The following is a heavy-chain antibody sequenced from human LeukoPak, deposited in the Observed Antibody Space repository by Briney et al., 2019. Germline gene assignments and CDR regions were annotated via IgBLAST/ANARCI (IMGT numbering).Heavy chain of an antibody. CDR3: ARGRILDYFDY. CDR1: GGSISSSSYY. Sequence: PSETLSFTGTVSGGSISSSSYYWGWIRQPPGKGLEWIGSIYYSGSTYYNPSLKSRVTISVDTSKNQFSLKLSSVTAADTAVYYCARGRILDYFDYWGQGTLVTVSS. V-gene: IGHV4-39*07. CDR2: IYYSGST. J-gene: IGHJ4*02.